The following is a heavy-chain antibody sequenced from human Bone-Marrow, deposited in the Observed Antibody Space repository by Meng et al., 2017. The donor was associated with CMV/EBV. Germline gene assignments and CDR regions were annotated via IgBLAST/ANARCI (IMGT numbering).Heavy chain of an antibody. CDR2: ISGSGGST. D-gene: IGHD3-3*01. CDR3: AKDGHYDFWSGYYRP. Sequence: GESLKISCAASGFTFSSYAMSWVRQAPGKGLEWVSAISGSGGSTYYADSVKGRFTISRDNSKNTLYLQMNSLRAEDTAVYYCAKDGHYDFWSGYYRPWGQGTRVTVSS. V-gene: IGHV3-23*01. J-gene: IGHJ5*02. CDR1: GFTFSSYA.